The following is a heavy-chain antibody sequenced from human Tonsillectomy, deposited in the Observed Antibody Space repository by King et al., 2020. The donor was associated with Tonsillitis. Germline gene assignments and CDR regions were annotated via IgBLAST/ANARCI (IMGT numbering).Heavy chain of an antibody. Sequence: QLQESGPGLVKPSETLSLTCTVAGGSISSSSYYWGWIRQPPGQGLEWIGSIYYSGSTYYNPSLKSRVTISVDTSKNQFSLKLNSVTAADTAVYYCARVISHTSGWYPDYWGQGTLVTVSS. CDR3: ARVISHTSGWYPDY. D-gene: IGHD6-19*01. CDR1: GGSISSSSYY. CDR2: IYYSGST. V-gene: IGHV4-39*07. J-gene: IGHJ4*02.